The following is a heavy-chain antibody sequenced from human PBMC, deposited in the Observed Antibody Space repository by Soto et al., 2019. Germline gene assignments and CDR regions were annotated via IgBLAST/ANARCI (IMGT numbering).Heavy chain of an antibody. D-gene: IGHD3-22*01. CDR3: ARARGWYDSSPYFSHHFDL. CDR1: GGSIYSYY. V-gene: IGHV4-59*12. CDR2: ISQSGGT. Sequence: QVQLQESGPGLVKPSETLSLTCSVSGGSIYSYYWTWIRQSPGKGLERIGHISQSGGTKYNTSLTSRVTISVDTSKNQFSLKVTSVTAADTAVYYCARARGWYDSSPYFSHHFDLWGQGTRVTVSS. J-gene: IGHJ4*02.